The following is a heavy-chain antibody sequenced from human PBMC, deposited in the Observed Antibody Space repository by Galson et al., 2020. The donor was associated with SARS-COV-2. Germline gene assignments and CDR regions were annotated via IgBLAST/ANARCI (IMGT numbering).Heavy chain of an antibody. D-gene: IGHD6-19*01. Sequence: TGGSLRLSCAASGFTFRSYSMNWVRQAPGKGLEWVSYISSSSSTIYYADSVKGRFTISRDNAKNSLYLQMNSLKDEDTAVYYCAGAGSSGWSTYYYYGMDVWGQGTTVTVSS. CDR3: AGAGSSGWSTYYYYGMDV. CDR1: GFTFRSYS. J-gene: IGHJ6*02. V-gene: IGHV3-48*02. CDR2: ISSSSSTI.